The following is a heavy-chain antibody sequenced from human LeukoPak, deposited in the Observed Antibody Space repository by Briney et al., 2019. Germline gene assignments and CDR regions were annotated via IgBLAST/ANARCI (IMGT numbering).Heavy chain of an antibody. CDR1: GGSISSGDYH. CDR3: ARDPYYYDSSGYPFYYGMDV. J-gene: IGHJ6*02. V-gene: IGHV4-30-4*01. CDR2: IYYSGST. Sequence: SETLSLTCTVSGGSISSGDYHWSWIRQPPGKGLEWIGYIYYSGSTYYNPSLKSRVTISVDTSKNQFSLKLSSVTAADTAVYYCARDPYYYDSSGYPFYYGMDVWGQGTTVTVSS. D-gene: IGHD3-22*01.